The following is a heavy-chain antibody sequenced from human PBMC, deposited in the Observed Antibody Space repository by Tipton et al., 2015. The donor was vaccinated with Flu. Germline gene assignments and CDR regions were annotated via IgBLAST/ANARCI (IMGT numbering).Heavy chain of an antibody. CDR3: ARIMESRDFWSGYYYYFDD. CDR2: IKKDGSEK. D-gene: IGHD3-3*01. J-gene: IGHJ4*02. CDR1: GFTFSSYW. V-gene: IGHV3-7*01. Sequence: GSLRLSCAASGFTFSSYWMSWVRQAPGKGLEWVANIKKDGSEKYYVDSVKGRFTITRDNAKNSLYLQMNSLRAEDTAVYYCARIMESRDFWSGYYYYFDDWGQGTLVTVSS.